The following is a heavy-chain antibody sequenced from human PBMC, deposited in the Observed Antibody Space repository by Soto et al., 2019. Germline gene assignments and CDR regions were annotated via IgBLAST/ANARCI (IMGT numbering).Heavy chain of an antibody. CDR1: GGTFSSYA. J-gene: IGHJ4*02. D-gene: IGHD6-19*01. CDR2: IIPIFGTA. Sequence: ASVKVSCKASGGTFSSYAISWVRQAPGQGLEWMGGIIPIFGTANYAQKFQGRVTITADESTSTAYMELSSLRSEDTAVYYCARIPPRSAVAAYYFDYWGQGTLVTVSS. V-gene: IGHV1-69*13. CDR3: ARIPPRSAVAAYYFDY.